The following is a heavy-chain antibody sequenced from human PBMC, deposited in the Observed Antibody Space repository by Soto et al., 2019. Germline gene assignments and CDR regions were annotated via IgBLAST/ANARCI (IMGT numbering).Heavy chain of an antibody. V-gene: IGHV3-21*01. CDR1: GFTFSSYS. CDR3: ARGVGGYCSGGSCPNFDS. D-gene: IGHD2-15*01. Sequence: EVQLVESGGGLVKPGGSLRLSCAASGFTFSSYSMNWVRQAPGKGLECVSSISSSSSYIYYADSVEGRFTISRDNAKNSLYLQMNGVRAEDTAVYYCARGVGGYCSGGSCPNFDSWGQGTLVTVSS. CDR2: ISSSSSYI. J-gene: IGHJ4*02.